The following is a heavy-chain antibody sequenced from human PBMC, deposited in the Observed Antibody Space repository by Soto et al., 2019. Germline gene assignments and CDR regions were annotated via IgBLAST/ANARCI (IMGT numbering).Heavy chain of an antibody. V-gene: IGHV3-74*01. CDR3: ARDSWYFDV. CDR2: IDTSVTST. D-gene: IGHD6-13*01. J-gene: IGHJ4*02. Sequence: PGGALRLFSGASGFTFTNSCMHWVRQVLGRGLVWVSRIDTSVTSTGYADSVEGRFTISRDNAKSTVTLQMNSLIAEDTGPYYFARDSWYFDVWSQGSLATVSS. CDR1: GFTFTNSC.